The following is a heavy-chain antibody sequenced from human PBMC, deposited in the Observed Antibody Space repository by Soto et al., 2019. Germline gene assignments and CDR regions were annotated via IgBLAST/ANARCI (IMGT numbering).Heavy chain of an antibody. CDR3: ARGESNYVFAPMGFDY. V-gene: IGHV3-66*01. D-gene: IGHD4-4*01. J-gene: IGHJ4*02. CDR1: GFTVSSNY. Sequence: GGSLRLSCAASGFTVSSNYMTWVRQAPGRGLEWVSLIRNEGSASYADSVKGRFTISRDKSKNTLYLQMNSLRAEDTAVYYCARGESNYVFAPMGFDYWGQGTLVTVSS. CDR2: IRNEGSA.